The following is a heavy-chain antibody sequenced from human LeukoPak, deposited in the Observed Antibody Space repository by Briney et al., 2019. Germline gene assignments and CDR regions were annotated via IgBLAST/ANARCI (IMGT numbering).Heavy chain of an antibody. V-gene: IGHV1-24*01. Sequence: ASVKVSCKVSGYTLTELSMHWVRQAPGKGLEWMGGFDPEDGETIYAQKFQGRVTMTEDTSTDTAYMELRSLRSDDTAVYYCARDQRRTYGGLTLVAPGYWGQGTLVTVSS. J-gene: IGHJ4*02. CDR3: ARDQRRTYGGLTLVAPGY. CDR2: FDPEDGET. D-gene: IGHD4-23*01. CDR1: GYTLTELS.